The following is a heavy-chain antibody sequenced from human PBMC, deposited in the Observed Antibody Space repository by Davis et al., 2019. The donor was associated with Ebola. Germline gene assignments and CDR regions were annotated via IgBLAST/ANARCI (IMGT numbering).Heavy chain of an antibody. D-gene: IGHD3-16*02. Sequence: PGGSLRLSCAASGFTFSNFGMHWVRQAPGKGLEWVAVISFDGSGNYNPDSVKGRFTISRDNAKNSLYLQMNSLRAEDTAVYYCARGYYDYVWGSYRSDAFDIWGQGTMVTVSS. CDR3: ARGYYDYVWGSYRSDAFDI. CDR2: ISFDGSGN. J-gene: IGHJ3*02. CDR1: GFTFSNFG. V-gene: IGHV3-30*03.